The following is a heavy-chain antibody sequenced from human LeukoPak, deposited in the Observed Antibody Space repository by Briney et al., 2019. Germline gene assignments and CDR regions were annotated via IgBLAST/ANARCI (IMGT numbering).Heavy chain of an antibody. CDR1: GGSISSYY. CDR2: IYTSGST. J-gene: IGHJ4*02. CDR3: ARDRGKYYDFWSGYPRLGYFDY. Sequence: PSETLSLTCTVPGGSISSYYWSWIRQPAGKGLEWIGRIYTSGSTNYNPSLKSRVTMSVDTSKNQFSLKLSSVTAADTAVYYCARDRGKYYDFWSGYPRLGYFDYWGQGTLVTVSS. V-gene: IGHV4-4*07. D-gene: IGHD3-3*01.